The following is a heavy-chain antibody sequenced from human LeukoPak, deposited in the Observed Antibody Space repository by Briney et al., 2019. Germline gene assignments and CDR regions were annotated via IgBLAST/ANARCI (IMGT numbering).Heavy chain of an antibody. J-gene: IGHJ4*02. V-gene: IGHV1-18*01. CDR1: GYTFTSYG. CDR3: ARESICGSTSCPCDN. CDR2: ISAYNGNT. D-gene: IGHD2-2*01. Sequence: ASVKVSCKASGYTFTSYGISWVRQAPGQGLGWMGWISAYNGNTNYAQKFQGRVTMTRDTSIDTAYMELRSLTSDDTAVDFCARESICGSTSCPCDNWGQGTLVTVSS.